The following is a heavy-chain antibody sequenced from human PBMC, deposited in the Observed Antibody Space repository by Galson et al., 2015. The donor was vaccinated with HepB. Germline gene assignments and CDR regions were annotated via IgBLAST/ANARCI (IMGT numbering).Heavy chain of an antibody. CDR1: GYTFTSYY. J-gene: IGHJ1*01. Sequence: VKVSCKASGYTFTSYYMHWVRQAPGQGLEWMGIINPSGGSTSYAQKFQGRVTMTRDTSTSTVYMELSSLRSEDTAVYYCARAGYSSSWYREYFQHWGQGTLVTVSS. CDR3: ARAGYSSSWYREYFQH. D-gene: IGHD6-13*01. V-gene: IGHV1-46*03. CDR2: INPSGGST.